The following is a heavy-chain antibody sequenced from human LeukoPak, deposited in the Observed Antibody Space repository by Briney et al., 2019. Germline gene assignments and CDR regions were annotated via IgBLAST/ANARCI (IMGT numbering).Heavy chain of an antibody. CDR1: GFTFSSYS. Sequence: PGGSLRLSCAASGFTFSSYSMNWVRQAPGKGLEWVSSISSSSSYIYYADSVKGRFTISRGNAKNSLYLQMNSLRAEDMAVYYCARVAGSGSYYLSYYYMDVWGKGTTVTISS. CDR3: ARVAGSGSYYLSYYYMDV. J-gene: IGHJ6*03. D-gene: IGHD3-10*01. V-gene: IGHV3-21*01. CDR2: ISSSSSYI.